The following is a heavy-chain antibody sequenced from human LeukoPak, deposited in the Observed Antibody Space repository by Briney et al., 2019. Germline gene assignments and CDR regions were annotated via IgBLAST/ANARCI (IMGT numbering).Heavy chain of an antibody. CDR1: GYTFTSYG. CDR3: ARGSPKRYSYGSLRPFAN. D-gene: IGHD5-18*01. Sequence: ASVKVSCKASGYTFTSYGISWVRQAPGQGLEWMGWISAYNGNTNYAQKLQGRVTMTTDTSTSTAYMELRSLRSDDTAVYYCARGSPKRYSYGSLRPFANWGQGTLVTVSS. V-gene: IGHV1-18*01. J-gene: IGHJ4*02. CDR2: ISAYNGNT.